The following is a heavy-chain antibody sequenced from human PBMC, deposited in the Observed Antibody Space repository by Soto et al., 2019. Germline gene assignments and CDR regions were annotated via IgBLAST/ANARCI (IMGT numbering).Heavy chain of an antibody. Sequence: QVQLVESGGGVVQPGRSLRLSCAASGFTFSSYGMYWVRQAPGKGLEWVARISYDGSDQFYGDSVKGRFTISRDNSKNALYLQMNSLRSEDTAVYYCAKDSGADYSGQGTVVTV. J-gene: IGHJ4*02. D-gene: IGHD3-10*01. V-gene: IGHV3-30*18. CDR2: ISYDGSDQ. CDR1: GFTFSSYG. CDR3: AKDSGADY.